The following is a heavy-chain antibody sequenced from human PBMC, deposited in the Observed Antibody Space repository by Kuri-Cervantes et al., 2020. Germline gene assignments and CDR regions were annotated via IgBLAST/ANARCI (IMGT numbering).Heavy chain of an antibody. CDR1: GFIFSDYY. J-gene: IGHJ4*02. V-gene: IGHV3-7*01. CDR2: IKQDGSEK. Sequence: GESLKISCTASGFIFSDYYMDWVRQAPGKGLEWVANIKQDGSEKYYVDSVKGRFTISRDNAKNSLFLQMNSLRDEDTAVYYCARDLDWAFDYWGQGTLVTVSS. D-gene: IGHD3-3*01. CDR3: ARDLDWAFDY.